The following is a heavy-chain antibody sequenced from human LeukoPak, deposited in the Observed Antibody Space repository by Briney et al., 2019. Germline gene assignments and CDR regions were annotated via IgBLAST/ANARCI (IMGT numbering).Heavy chain of an antibody. CDR2: IYHSGST. CDR3: ARGVVGATLANYFDY. V-gene: IGHV4-30-2*01. Sequence: SQTLSLTCTVSGGSVSSGGYYWSWIRQPPGKGLEWIGYIYHSGSTYYNPSLKSRVTISVDRSKNQFSLELSSVTAADTAVYYCARGVVGATLANYFDYWGQGTLVTVSS. CDR1: GGSVSSGGYY. D-gene: IGHD1-26*01. J-gene: IGHJ4*02.